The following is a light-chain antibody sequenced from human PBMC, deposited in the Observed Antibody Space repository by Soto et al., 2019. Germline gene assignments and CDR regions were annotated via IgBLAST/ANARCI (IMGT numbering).Light chain of an antibody. J-gene: IGLJ2*01. V-gene: IGLV2-14*01. Sequence: QSALTQPASVSGSPGQSITISCTGISSDVGGYNYVSWYQQHPGKAPKLMIYDVSNRPSGISNRFSGSKSGSTASLIISGLQAADEADYYCSSYTSSSTLAVVFGGGTKLTVL. CDR3: SSYTSSSTLAVV. CDR1: SSDVGGYNY. CDR2: DVS.